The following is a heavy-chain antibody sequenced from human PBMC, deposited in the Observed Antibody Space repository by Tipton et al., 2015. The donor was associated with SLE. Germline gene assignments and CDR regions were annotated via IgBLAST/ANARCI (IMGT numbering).Heavy chain of an antibody. CDR3: ARHGLYWFDP. CDR1: GGSITSDVYSSSRGGYY. J-gene: IGHJ5*02. Sequence: TLSLTCTVSGGSITSDVYSSSRGGYYWSWIRQHPGKGLEWIGYIYYNGNAYYNPSLNSRVTISLDTSKNQSSLKLTSVTAADAAVYYCARHGLYWFDPWGQGTLVTVSS. CDR2: IYYNGNA. V-gene: IGHV4-31*03. D-gene: IGHD3-16*01.